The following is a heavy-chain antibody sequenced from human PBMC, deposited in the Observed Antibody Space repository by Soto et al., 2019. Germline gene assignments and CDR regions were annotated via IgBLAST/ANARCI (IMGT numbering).Heavy chain of an antibody. Sequence: DSVRVSRKASGSTFPSHGISWMSPAPGQRLEWMGWINAANGDTKYSPKFQGRVTITRDTSASTAYMELSSLRSEDTAVYYCVRRHVSATGIDWFDPWGQGTRVTVA. J-gene: IGHJ5*02. CDR3: VRRHVSATGIDWFDP. CDR2: INAANGDT. D-gene: IGHD6-13*01. CDR1: GSTFPSHG. V-gene: IGHV1-3*01.